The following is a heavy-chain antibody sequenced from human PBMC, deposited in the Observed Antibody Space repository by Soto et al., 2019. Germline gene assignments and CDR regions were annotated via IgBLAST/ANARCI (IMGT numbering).Heavy chain of an antibody. Sequence: QVQLQESGPGLVKPSQTLSLTCTVSGGSISSGGYYWSWIRQHPGKGLEWIGYIYYSGSTYYNPSLKSRVTISVDTSKNQFSLKLSSVTAVDTAVYYCARGSGDYKSWFDPWGQGTLVTVSS. CDR2: IYYSGST. CDR3: ARGSGDYKSWFDP. J-gene: IGHJ5*02. D-gene: IGHD4-17*01. V-gene: IGHV4-31*03. CDR1: GGSISSGGYY.